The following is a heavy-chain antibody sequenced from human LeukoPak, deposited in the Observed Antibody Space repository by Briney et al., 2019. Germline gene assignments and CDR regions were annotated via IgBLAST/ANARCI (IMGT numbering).Heavy chain of an antibody. V-gene: IGHV3-11*01. CDR2: ISGSGSTI. J-gene: IGHJ4*02. CDR3: AGYCGGGTCNAAGY. CDR1: GFTFSDYY. Sequence: GGSLRLSCAASGFTFSDYYMSWIRQAPGKGLEWVSYISGSGSTIYYADSVKGRFTTSRDNARNSLYLQMNSLRAEDTAVYYCAGYCGGGTCNAAGYWGQGTLVTVSS. D-gene: IGHD2-15*01.